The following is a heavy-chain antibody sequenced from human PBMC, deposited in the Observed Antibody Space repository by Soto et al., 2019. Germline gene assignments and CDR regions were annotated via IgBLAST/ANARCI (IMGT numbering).Heavy chain of an antibody. J-gene: IGHJ5*02. CDR2: ISYDGSNK. V-gene: IGHV3-30*18. Sequence: QVQLVESGGGVVQPGRSLRLSCAASGFTFSSYGMHWVRQAPGKGLEWVAVISYDGSNKYYADSVKGRFTISRDNSKNTLYLQMNSLRAEDTAVYYCAKEPSSGWYWAINWFDPWGQVTLVTVSS. CDR3: AKEPSSGWYWAINWFDP. CDR1: GFTFSSYG. D-gene: IGHD6-19*01.